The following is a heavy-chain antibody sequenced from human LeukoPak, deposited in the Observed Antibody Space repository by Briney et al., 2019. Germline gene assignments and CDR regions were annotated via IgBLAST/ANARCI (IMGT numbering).Heavy chain of an antibody. D-gene: IGHD5-24*01. CDR2: ISSSSSYI. V-gene: IGHV3-21*01. Sequence: GGSLRLSCAASGFTFNIYAMNWVRQAPGRGLEWVSVISSSSSYIYNADSVKGRFTISRDDAKNSLYLQMNSLRAEDTAVYYCARAQGYGFNSYSFDYWGQGTLVTVSS. CDR1: GFTFNIYA. J-gene: IGHJ4*02. CDR3: ARAQGYGFNSYSFDY.